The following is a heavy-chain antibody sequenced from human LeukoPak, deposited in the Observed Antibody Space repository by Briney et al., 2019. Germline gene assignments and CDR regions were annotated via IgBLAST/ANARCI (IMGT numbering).Heavy chain of an antibody. CDR3: ARDASALAPFDY. J-gene: IGHJ4*02. CDR1: GFTFTTYA. Sequence: PGGSLRLSCAASGFTFTTYAMNWVRQAPGKGLEWVSSISSNGSYIYYADSVKGRFTISRDNAKNSLYLQMNSLRAEDTAVYYCARDASALAPFDYWGQGTLVTVSS. V-gene: IGHV3-21*01. D-gene: IGHD3-16*01. CDR2: ISSNGSYI.